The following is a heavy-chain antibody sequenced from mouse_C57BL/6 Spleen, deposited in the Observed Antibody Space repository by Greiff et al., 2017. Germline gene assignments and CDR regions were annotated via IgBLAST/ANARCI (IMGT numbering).Heavy chain of an antibody. CDR1: GFNIKDYY. CDR2: IDPEDGDT. D-gene: IGHD1-1*01. Sequence: EVQLQQSGAELVRPGASVKLSCTASGFNIKDYYMHWVKQRPEQGLEWIGRIDPEDGDTEYAPKFQGKATMTADTSSNPAYLQLSSLTSEDTAVYYCTTPSSPLKYFDVWGTGTTVTVSS. CDR3: TTPSSPLKYFDV. J-gene: IGHJ1*03. V-gene: IGHV14-1*01.